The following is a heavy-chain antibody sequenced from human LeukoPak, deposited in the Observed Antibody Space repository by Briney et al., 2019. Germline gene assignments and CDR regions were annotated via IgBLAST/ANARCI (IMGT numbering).Heavy chain of an antibody. V-gene: IGHV3-64*01. Sequence: GSLRLSCAASGFTFSSYAMHWVRQAPGKGLEYVSAISSNGGSTYYANSVKGRFTISRDNSKNTLYLQMGSLRAEDMAVYYCARSSIAALDWGQGTLVTISS. CDR3: ARSSIAALD. J-gene: IGHJ4*02. CDR2: ISSNGGST. D-gene: IGHD6-13*01. CDR1: GFTFSSYA.